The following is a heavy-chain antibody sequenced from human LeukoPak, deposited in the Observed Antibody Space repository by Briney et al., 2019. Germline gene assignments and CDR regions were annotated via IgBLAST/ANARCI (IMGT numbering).Heavy chain of an antibody. CDR3: ARKSPEYSYGLPHYYYMDV. V-gene: IGHV4-38-2*02. J-gene: IGHJ6*03. CDR1: GYSINSGYY. CDR2: MYQSGST. Sequence: SETLSLTCTVSGYSINSGYYWGWIRQPPGKGLEWIGSMYQSGSTYYNPSLKSRVTISVDTSKNQFSLKLSSVTAADTAVYYCARKSPEYSYGLPHYYYMDVWGKGTTVTVSS. D-gene: IGHD5-18*01.